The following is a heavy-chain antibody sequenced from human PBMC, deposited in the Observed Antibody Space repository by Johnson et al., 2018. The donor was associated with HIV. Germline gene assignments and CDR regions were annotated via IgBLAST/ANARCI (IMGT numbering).Heavy chain of an antibody. J-gene: IGHJ3*01. CDR1: GFTFSSYA. V-gene: IGHV3-13*01. CDR3: ARAPQAEILLDAFDF. D-gene: IGHD5-24*01. Sequence: EVQLVESGGGVVQPGRSLRLSCAASGFTFSSYAMHWVRQATGKGLEWVSAIGTAGDTYYPGSVKGRFTISRENAKNSLYLQMNSLRVEDTALYYCARAPQAEILLDAFDFWGQGTMVTVSS. CDR2: IGTAGDT.